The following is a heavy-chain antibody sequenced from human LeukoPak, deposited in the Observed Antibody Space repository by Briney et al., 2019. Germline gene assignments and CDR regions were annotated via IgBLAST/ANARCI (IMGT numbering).Heavy chain of an antibody. CDR3: AIQLGRLLGELFTDG. J-gene: IGHJ6*04. D-gene: IGHD3-10*01. Sequence: PGGSLTLSCAASGFTFSSYDMSWFRQAPGKGLVWVSAISGSGGSTYYAASVKGRFTISRDNSKNTLYLQMNSLRAADTAVYYCAIQLGRLLGELFTDGCGKATTVTVSS. V-gene: IGHV3-23*01. CDR1: GFTFSSYD. CDR2: ISGSGGST.